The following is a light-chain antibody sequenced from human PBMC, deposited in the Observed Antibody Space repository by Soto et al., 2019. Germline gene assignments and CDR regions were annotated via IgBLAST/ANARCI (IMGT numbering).Light chain of an antibody. J-gene: IGKJ4*01. V-gene: IGKV1-5*01. CDR1: QSISSW. Sequence: DIPMTQSPSTLSASVGDRVTITCRARQSISSWLAWYQQKPGKAPKILIYDASSLESGVPSRFSGSGSGTEFSLTISSLQPDDFATYYCQQYNSYLTFGGGTKVEIK. CDR3: QQYNSYLT. CDR2: DAS.